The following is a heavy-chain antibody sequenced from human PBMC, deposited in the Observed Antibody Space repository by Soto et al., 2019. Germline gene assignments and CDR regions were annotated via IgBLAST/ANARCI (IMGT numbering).Heavy chain of an antibody. CDR2: INPRGGST. D-gene: IGHD1-1*01. V-gene: IGHV1-46*01. CDR3: ARHAYNFLTFDS. Sequence: ASVQVSCKASGYTFTSYYMHWVRQAPGQGLEWMGIINPRGGSTSNAQKFQGRVTMTRDTSTSTVYMELSSLRSEDTAVYYCARHAYNFLTFDSWGQGTLVTVSS. J-gene: IGHJ4*02. CDR1: GYTFTSYY.